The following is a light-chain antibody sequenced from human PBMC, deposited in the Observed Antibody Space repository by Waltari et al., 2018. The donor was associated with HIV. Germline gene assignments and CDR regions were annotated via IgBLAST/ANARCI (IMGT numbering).Light chain of an antibody. Sequence: QSALTQPRSVSGSPGQSVTISCTGTGSDVGAYNRVSWYQQHPGKAPKVVIYDVRERPAGVPDRFSGSKSANTASLTISGLQADDEADYHCCSFAGSYIVFGTGTKVTVL. V-gene: IGLV2-11*01. J-gene: IGLJ1*01. CDR3: CSFAGSYIV. CDR1: GSDVGAYNR. CDR2: DVR.